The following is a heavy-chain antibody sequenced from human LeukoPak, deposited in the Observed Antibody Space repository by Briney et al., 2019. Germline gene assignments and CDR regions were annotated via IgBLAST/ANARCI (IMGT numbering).Heavy chain of an antibody. V-gene: IGHV4-38-2*02. CDR1: GYSMSSGYY. CDR3: ARELAWAPRSYYYYYMDV. CDR2: IYHSGDT. Sequence: SETLSLTCTVSGYSMSSGYYWGWIRQPPGKGLEWIGSIYHSGDTYYNPSLESRVTISVDTSKNQFSLKLSSVTAADTAVYYCARELAWAPRSYYYYYMDVWGKGTTVTVSS. J-gene: IGHJ6*03.